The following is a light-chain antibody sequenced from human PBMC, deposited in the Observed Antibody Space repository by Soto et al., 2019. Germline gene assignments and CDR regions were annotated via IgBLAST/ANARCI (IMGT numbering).Light chain of an antibody. CDR2: EVS. CDR1: SSDVGSYNL. V-gene: IGLV2-23*02. Sequence: QSVLAQPASVSGSPGQSITLSCTGTSSDVGSYNLVSWYQQHPSKAPKLMIYEVSKRPSGVSNRFSGSKSGNTASLTISGLQAEDEADYYCCSYAGSSFYVFGTGTKVTVL. CDR3: CSYAGSSFYV. J-gene: IGLJ1*01.